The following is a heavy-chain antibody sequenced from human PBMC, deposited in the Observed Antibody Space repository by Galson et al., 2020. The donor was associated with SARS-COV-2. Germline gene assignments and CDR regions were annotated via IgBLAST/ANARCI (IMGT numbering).Heavy chain of an antibody. Sequence: SVKVSCKASGGTFSSYTISWVRQAPGQGLEWMGRIIPILGIANYAQKFQGRVTITADKSTSTAYMELSSLRSEDTAVYYCARVKDDYVWGSYRYTLVDHYGMDVWGQGTTVTVSS. D-gene: IGHD3-16*02. CDR2: IIPILGIA. J-gene: IGHJ6*02. V-gene: IGHV1-69*02. CDR1: GGTFSSYT. CDR3: ARVKDDYVWGSYRYTLVDHYGMDV.